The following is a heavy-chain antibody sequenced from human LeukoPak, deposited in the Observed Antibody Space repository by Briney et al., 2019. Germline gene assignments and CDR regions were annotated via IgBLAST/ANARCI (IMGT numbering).Heavy chain of an antibody. Sequence: SETLSLTCAVYGGSFSGYYWSWIRQPPGKGLQWIGEINHSGSTNYNPSLKSRVTISVDTSKNQFSLKLSSVTAADTAVYYCARVGRFLNWFDPWGQGTLVTVSS. V-gene: IGHV4-34*01. J-gene: IGHJ5*02. CDR3: ARVGRFLNWFDP. D-gene: IGHD3-3*01. CDR1: GGSFSGYY. CDR2: INHSGST.